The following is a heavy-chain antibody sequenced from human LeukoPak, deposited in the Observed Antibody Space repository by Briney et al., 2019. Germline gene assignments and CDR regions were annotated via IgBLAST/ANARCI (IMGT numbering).Heavy chain of an antibody. J-gene: IGHJ4*02. D-gene: IGHD3-10*01. V-gene: IGHV3-21*01. CDR2: ISSSSSYI. CDR3: ARLMVRGVGYYFDY. Sequence: GGSLRLSCAASGFTFSSYSMNWVRQAPGKGLEWVSSISSSSSYIYYADSVKGRFTISRDNAKNSLYLQMNSLRAEDTAVYYCARLMVRGVGYYFDYWGQGTLVTVSS. CDR1: GFTFSSYS.